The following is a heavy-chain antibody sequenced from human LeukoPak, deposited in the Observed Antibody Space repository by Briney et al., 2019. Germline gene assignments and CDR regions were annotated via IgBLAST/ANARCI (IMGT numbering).Heavy chain of an antibody. Sequence: ASVKVSCKASGYTFTSYGISWVRQAPGQGLEWMGWISAYNGNTNYAQKLQGRVTMTTDTSTSTAYMELRSLRSDDTAVYYCARDTGYDILTGYYIDYYGMDVWGQGTTVTVSS. CDR2: ISAYNGNT. J-gene: IGHJ6*02. D-gene: IGHD3-9*01. CDR3: ARDTGYDILTGYYIDYYGMDV. V-gene: IGHV1-18*01. CDR1: GYTFTSYG.